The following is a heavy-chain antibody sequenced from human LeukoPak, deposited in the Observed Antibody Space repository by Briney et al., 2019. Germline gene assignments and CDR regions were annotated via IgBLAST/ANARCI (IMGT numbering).Heavy chain of an antibody. J-gene: IGHJ4*02. CDR2: ISSSSSTI. CDR3: ARDRFYHSGSFLDY. V-gene: IGHV3-48*04. CDR1: GFTFSSYS. Sequence: GGSLRLSCAASGFTFSSYSMNWVRQAPGKGLEWVSYISSSSSTIYYADSVKGRFTISRDNAKNSLYLQMNSLRAEDTAVYYCARDRFYHSGSFLDYWGQGTLVTVSS. D-gene: IGHD1-26*01.